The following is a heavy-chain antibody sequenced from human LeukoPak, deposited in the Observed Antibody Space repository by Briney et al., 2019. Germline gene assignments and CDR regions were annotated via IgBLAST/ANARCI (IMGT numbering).Heavy chain of an antibody. CDR1: GFTFSSYA. CDR2: ISGSGGST. D-gene: IGHD6-13*01. Sequence: GGSLRLSCAASGFTFSSYAMSWVRQAPGKGLEWVSAISGSGGSTSYADSVKGRFTISRDTSKNTLYLQMNSLRAEDTAVYYCAKSPSSSWYTGRDWGQGTLVTVSS. J-gene: IGHJ4*02. V-gene: IGHV3-23*01. CDR3: AKSPSSSWYTGRD.